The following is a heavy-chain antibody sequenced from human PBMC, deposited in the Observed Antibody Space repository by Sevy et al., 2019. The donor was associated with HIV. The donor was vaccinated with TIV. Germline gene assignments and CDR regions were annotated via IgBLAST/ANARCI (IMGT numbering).Heavy chain of an antibody. D-gene: IGHD3-3*01. J-gene: IGHJ4*02. V-gene: IGHV4-30-2*01. CDR2: IYHSGST. CDR3: ARALYDFWSGYYQPTFNY. CDR1: GGSISSGGYS. Sequence: SETLSLTCAVSGGSISSGGYSWSWIRQPPGKGLEWIGYIYHSGSTYYNPSLKSRVTISVDRSKNQFSLKLSSVTAADTAVYYCARALYDFWSGYYQPTFNYWGQGTLVTVSS.